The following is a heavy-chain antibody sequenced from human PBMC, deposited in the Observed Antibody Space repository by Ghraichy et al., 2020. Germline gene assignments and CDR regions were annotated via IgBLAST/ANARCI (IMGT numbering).Heavy chain of an antibody. CDR3: ARTDGSYYDY. CDR1: GYTFTSYN. J-gene: IGHJ4*02. D-gene: IGHD1-26*01. CDR2: LNPNGDST. Sequence: ASVKVSCKTSGYTFTSYNIHWVRQAPGQGLEWMGILNPNGDSTNHAQNFQGRVTMTRDTSTNTVFMELSSLRYDDTAVYYCARTDGSYYDYWGQGTLVTVSS. V-gene: IGHV1-46*01.